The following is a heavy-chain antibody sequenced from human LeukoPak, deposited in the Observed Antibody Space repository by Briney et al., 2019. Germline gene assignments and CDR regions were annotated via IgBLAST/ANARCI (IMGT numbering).Heavy chain of an antibody. CDR3: AANGVVVIAEYFQH. Sequence: GGSLRLSCAASGFTFSSYAMSWVRQAPGKGLEWVSAISGSGDSTYYADSVKGRFTISRDNSKNTLYLQMNSLRAEDTAVYYCAANGVVVIAEYFQHWGQGTLVTVSS. V-gene: IGHV3-23*01. CDR2: ISGSGDST. CDR1: GFTFSSYA. J-gene: IGHJ1*01. D-gene: IGHD3-22*01.